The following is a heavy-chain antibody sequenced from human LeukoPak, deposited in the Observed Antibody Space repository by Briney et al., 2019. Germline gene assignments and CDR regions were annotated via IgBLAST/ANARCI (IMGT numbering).Heavy chain of an antibody. D-gene: IGHD2-2*01. CDR2: IYYSGST. CDR3: ARRGPACSSTSCYWFDP. V-gene: IGHV4-39*01. CDR1: GGSISSSSYY. J-gene: IGHJ5*02. Sequence: PSETLSLTCTVSGGSISSSSYYWGWIRQPPGKGLEWIGSIYYSGSTYYNPSLKSRVTISVDTSKNQFSLKLSSVTAADTAVYYCARRGPACSSTSCYWFDPWGQGTLVTVSS.